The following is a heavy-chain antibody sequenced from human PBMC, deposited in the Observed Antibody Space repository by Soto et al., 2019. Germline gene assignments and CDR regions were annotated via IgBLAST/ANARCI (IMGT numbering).Heavy chain of an antibody. V-gene: IGHV3-23*01. D-gene: IGHD6-6*01. CDR1: GFTFSSYA. Sequence: EVQLLESGGGLVQPGGSLRLSCAASGFTFSSYAMSWVRQAPGKGLEWVSAISGSGGSTYYADSVKGRFTISRDNSKNTLYLQMNSLRAEDTDVYYCAKDPDSSSSPPYYYYYYGMDVWGQGTTVTVSS. J-gene: IGHJ6*02. CDR2: ISGSGGST. CDR3: AKDPDSSSSPPYYYYYYGMDV.